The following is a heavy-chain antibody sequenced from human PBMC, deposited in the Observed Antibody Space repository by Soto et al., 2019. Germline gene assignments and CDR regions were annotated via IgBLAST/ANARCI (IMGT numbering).Heavy chain of an antibody. CDR2: FDPEDGET. CDR3: ATGRLGNGHRRGRLLYYYQDV. D-gene: IGHD2-8*01. V-gene: IGHV1-24*01. CDR1: GYTLTELS. Sequence: GASVKVSCKVSGYTLTELSMHWVRQAPGKGLEWMGGFDPEDGETIYAQKFQGRVTMTEDTSTDTACMELSSLRSEDTAVYYCATGRLGNGHRRGRLLYYYQDVWGKGTTVTVS. J-gene: IGHJ6*03.